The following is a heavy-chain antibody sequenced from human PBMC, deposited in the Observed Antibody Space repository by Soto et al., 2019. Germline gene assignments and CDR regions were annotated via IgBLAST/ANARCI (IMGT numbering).Heavy chain of an antibody. CDR2: INHSGST. CDR1: GGSFSGYY. D-gene: IGHD3-10*01. Sequence: PSETLSLTCAVYGGSFSGYYWSWIRQPPGKGLEWIGEINHSGSTNYNPSLKSRVTISVDTSKNQFSLKLSSVTAADTAVYYCARESITMVRGVRYYYGMDVWGQGTTVTVS. CDR3: ARESITMVRGVRYYYGMDV. V-gene: IGHV4-34*01. J-gene: IGHJ6*02.